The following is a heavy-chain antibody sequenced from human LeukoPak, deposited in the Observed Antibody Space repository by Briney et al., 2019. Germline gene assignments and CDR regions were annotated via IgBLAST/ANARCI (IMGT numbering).Heavy chain of an antibody. Sequence: PGGSLRLSCAASGFTFNKFAMTWVRQAPGKGLQWVSAINDGGGGTYYADSVKGRFTVSRDNFNNMLYLQMNSLRAEDTAVYYCTKDWSASYWGQGTLVTVSS. CDR3: TKDWSASY. V-gene: IGHV3-23*01. CDR1: GFTFNKFA. J-gene: IGHJ4*02. CDR2: INDGGGGT.